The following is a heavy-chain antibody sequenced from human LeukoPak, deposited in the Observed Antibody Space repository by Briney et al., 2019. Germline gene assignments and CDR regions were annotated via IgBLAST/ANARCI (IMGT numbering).Heavy chain of an antibody. V-gene: IGHV6-1*01. Sequence: SQTLSLTCAISGDSVSSNSAAWNWIRQSPSRGLEWLERTYYRSKWYNDYAVSVKSRITINPDTSKNQFSLQLNSVTPEDTAVYYCAKQDWAVAWRRWFDPWGQGTLVTVSS. CDR3: AKQDWAVAWRRWFDP. J-gene: IGHJ5*02. D-gene: IGHD6-19*01. CDR2: TYYRSKWYN. CDR1: GDSVSSNSAA.